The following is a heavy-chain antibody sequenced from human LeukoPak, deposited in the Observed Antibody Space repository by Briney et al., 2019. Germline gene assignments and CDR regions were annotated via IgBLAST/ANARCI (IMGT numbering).Heavy chain of an antibody. D-gene: IGHD6-13*01. CDR1: GGSISSYY. CDR3: ARGASSSWYLRYYFDY. V-gene: IGHV4-59*12. CDR2: IYYSGST. Sequence: SETLSLTCTVSGGSISSYYWSWIRQPPGKGLEWIGYIYYSGSTNYNPSLKSRVTISVDTSKNQFSLKLSSVAAADTAVYYCARGASSSWYLRYYFDYWGQGTLVTVSS. J-gene: IGHJ4*02.